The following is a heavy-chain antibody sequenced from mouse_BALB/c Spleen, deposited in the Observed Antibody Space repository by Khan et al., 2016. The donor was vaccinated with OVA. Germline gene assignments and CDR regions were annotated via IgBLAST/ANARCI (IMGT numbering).Heavy chain of an antibody. Sequence: IQLVQSGTVLARPGASVKMSCKASGYTFTSYWMHWVKQRPGQGLEWIGAIYPGNSDTNYNQKFKGKAKLTVVTSTSTAYMELNSLTNEDSAVYYCTRNGYGNYESWDYWGQGTTLTVSS. V-gene: IGHV1-5*01. CDR3: TRNGYGNYESWDY. CDR2: IYPGNSDT. CDR1: GYTFTSYW. D-gene: IGHD2-1*01. J-gene: IGHJ2*01.